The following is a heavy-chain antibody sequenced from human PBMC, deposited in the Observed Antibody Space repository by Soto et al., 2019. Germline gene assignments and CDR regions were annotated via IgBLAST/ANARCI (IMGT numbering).Heavy chain of an antibody. V-gene: IGHV1-24*01. CDR2: FDPEDGET. J-gene: IGHJ4*02. CDR3: ATALVVPAAMPRGYFDY. CDR1: GYTLTELS. Sequence: ASVKVSCKVSGYTLTELSMHWVRQARGKGLEWMGGFDPEDGETIYAQKFQGRVTMTEDTSTDTAYMELSSLRSEDTAVYYCATALVVPAAMPRGYFDYWGQGTLVTVSS. D-gene: IGHD2-2*01.